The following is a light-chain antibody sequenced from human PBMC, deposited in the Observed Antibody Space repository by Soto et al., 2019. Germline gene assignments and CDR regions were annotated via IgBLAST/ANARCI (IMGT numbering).Light chain of an antibody. CDR1: QNIRTK. V-gene: IGKV3-15*01. J-gene: IGKJ5*01. CDR3: QQYENWPSIT. Sequence: DIVVTQSPATLSVSPGEGATLSCRASQNIRTKLAWYQQKPGQAPRLLISGASTRATGIPVRFSGSGSGTEFALAISSLQSEDFAVYYCQQYENWPSITFAQGTRLEIK. CDR2: GAS.